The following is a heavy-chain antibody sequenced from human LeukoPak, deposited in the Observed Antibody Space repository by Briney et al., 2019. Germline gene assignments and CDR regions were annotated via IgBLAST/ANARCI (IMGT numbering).Heavy chain of an antibody. Sequence: ASVKVSCKASGYTFTSYGISWVRQAPGQGLEWMGWISAYNGNTNYAQKLQGRVTMTTDTSTSTAYMELRSLRSEDTAVYYCARYAQWVGATSLGAFDIWGQGTMATVSS. CDR1: GYTFTSYG. CDR3: ARYAQWVGATSLGAFDI. CDR2: ISAYNGNT. V-gene: IGHV1-18*01. J-gene: IGHJ3*02. D-gene: IGHD1-26*01.